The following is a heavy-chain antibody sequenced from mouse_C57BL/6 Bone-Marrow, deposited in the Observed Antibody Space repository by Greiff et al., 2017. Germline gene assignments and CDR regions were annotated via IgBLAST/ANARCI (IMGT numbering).Heavy chain of an antibody. V-gene: IGHV1-53*01. CDR3: ARGTMVTSWFAY. D-gene: IGHD2-1*01. CDR1: GYTFTSYW. CDR2: INPSNGGT. Sequence: VQLQQPGTELVKPGASVKLSCKASGYTFTSYWMHWVKQRPGQGLEWIGNINPSNGGTNYNEKFKSKATLTVDKSASTAYMQLSSLTSEDSAVYYCARGTMVTSWFAYWGQGTLVTVSA. J-gene: IGHJ3*01.